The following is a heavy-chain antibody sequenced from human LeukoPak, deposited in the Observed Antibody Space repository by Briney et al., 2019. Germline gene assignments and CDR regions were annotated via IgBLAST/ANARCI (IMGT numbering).Heavy chain of an antibody. V-gene: IGHV3-7*01. CDR2: IKQDGSEK. Sequence: GGSLRLSCAASGFTFSSYWMSWVRQAPGKGLEWVANIKQDGSEKYYVDFVKGRFTISGDNAKNSLYLQMNSLRAEDTAVYSCARERGPAAMGRDFDYWGQGTLVTVSS. D-gene: IGHD2-2*01. CDR1: GFTFSSYW. CDR3: ARERGPAAMGRDFDY. J-gene: IGHJ4*02.